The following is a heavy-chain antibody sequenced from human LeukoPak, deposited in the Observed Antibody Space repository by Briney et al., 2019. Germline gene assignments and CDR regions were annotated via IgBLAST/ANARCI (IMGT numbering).Heavy chain of an antibody. D-gene: IGHD1-26*01. CDR2: IYTSGST. CDR1: GGSISSGSYY. J-gene: IGHJ4*02. V-gene: IGHV4-61*02. Sequence: PSQTLSLTCTVSGGSISSGSYYWSWIRQPAGKGLEWIGRIYTSGSTNYNPSLKSRVTISVDTSKNQFSLKLSSVTAADTAVYYCAGGEEWELLYFDYWGQGTLVTVSS. CDR3: AGGEEWELLYFDY.